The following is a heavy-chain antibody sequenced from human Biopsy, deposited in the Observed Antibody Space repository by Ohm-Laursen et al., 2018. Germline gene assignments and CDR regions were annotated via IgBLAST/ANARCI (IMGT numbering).Heavy chain of an antibody. CDR2: MNPDSGNT. Sequence: ASVKVSCKASGYTFTAYFIHWVRQATGQGLEWMGWMNPDSGNTGYAQNFQGRVTMTRNTSISTAYMELSSLRSDDTAVYYCAKDLLEWSVPSWGQGTLVTVSS. J-gene: IGHJ4*02. CDR1: GYTFTAYF. D-gene: IGHD3-3*01. CDR3: AKDLLEWSVPS. V-gene: IGHV1-8*02.